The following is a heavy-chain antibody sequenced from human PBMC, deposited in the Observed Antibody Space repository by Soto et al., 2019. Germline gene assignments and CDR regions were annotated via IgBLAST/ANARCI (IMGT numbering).Heavy chain of an antibody. Sequence: GGSVKVSCKASGGTFSSYAISWGRQAPGQGLEWMGGIIPIFGTANYARKFQGRVTITADESTSTDYMELSSLRPEDTAVYYCARDTNYRDYYDSSGYSYYFDYWGQGTLVTVS. V-gene: IGHV1-69*13. CDR3: ARDTNYRDYYDSSGYSYYFDY. CDR2: IIPIFGTA. J-gene: IGHJ4*02. D-gene: IGHD3-22*01. CDR1: GGTFSSYA.